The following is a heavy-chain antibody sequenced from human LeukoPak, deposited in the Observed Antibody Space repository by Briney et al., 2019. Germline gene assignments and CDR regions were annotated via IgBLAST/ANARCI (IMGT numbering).Heavy chain of an antibody. Sequence: PSETLSLTCTASGGSISGYYWSWIRQPPGKGLEWIGYTHYSGSSNYKPSLKSRVTISVDTSKNQFYLKVSSVTAADTAVYYCGRCGRNNRGYYYMEDWGKGTTVTVSS. J-gene: IGHJ6*03. CDR3: GRCGRNNRGYYYMED. CDR1: GGSISGYY. V-gene: IGHV4-59*01. D-gene: IGHD2/OR15-2a*01. CDR2: THYSGSS.